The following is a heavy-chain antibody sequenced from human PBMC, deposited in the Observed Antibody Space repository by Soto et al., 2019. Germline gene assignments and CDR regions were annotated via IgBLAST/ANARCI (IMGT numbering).Heavy chain of an antibody. J-gene: IGHJ4*02. CDR3: ARNSGSPILRVVPPIPPYYLES. Sequence: GASVKVSCKASGYTITTYPIHWVRQAPGQRLEWMGWINAGNGNTKYSRKFQGRVTFTRDTSANTAYLDLSSLRSEDTAVYYCARNSGSPILRVVPPIPPYYLESWGQATLVTVSS. CDR1: GYTITTYP. D-gene: IGHD3-3*01. V-gene: IGHV1-3*01. CDR2: INAGNGNT.